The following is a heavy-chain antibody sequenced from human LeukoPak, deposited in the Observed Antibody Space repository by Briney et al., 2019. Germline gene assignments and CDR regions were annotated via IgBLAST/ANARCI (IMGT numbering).Heavy chain of an antibody. Sequence: PGGSLRLSCAASGFTFSSYAMHWVRQAPGKGLEGVAVISYDGSNKYYADSVKGRFTISRGNSKNTLYLQMNSLRAEDTAVYYCAREPSDIVVAYYYYGMDVWGQGTTVTVSS. J-gene: IGHJ6*02. CDR1: GFTFSSYA. D-gene: IGHD2-15*01. CDR2: ISYDGSNK. CDR3: AREPSDIVVAYYYYGMDV. V-gene: IGHV3-30-3*01.